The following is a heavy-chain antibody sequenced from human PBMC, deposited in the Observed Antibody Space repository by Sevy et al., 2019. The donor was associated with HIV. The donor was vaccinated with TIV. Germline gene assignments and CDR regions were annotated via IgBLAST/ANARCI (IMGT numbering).Heavy chain of an antibody. J-gene: IGHJ4*02. CDR3: ARDGGANWDGRPSGTVFDY. V-gene: IGHV6-1*01. CDR1: GDGVSSRGTV. D-gene: IGHD1-1*01. CDR2: TYYRSKWWN. Sequence: SQTLSLTCAISGDGVSSRGTVWNWIRQSPSRGLEWLGRTYYRSKWWNNYALSVKSPISINPDTSKTQVSLHLNSVTPDETAVYYCARDGGANWDGRPSGTVFDYWGQGTLVTVSS.